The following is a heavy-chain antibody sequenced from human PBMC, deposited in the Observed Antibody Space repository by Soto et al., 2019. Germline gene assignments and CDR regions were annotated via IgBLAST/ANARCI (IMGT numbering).Heavy chain of an antibody. CDR2: ISAYNGNT. CDR3: ARDRAMYSSGWYGTIDAFDI. V-gene: IGHV1-18*01. Sequence: ASVKVSCKASGYTFTSYGISWVRQAPGQGLEWMGWISAYNGNTNYAQKLQGRVTMTTDTSTSTAYMELRSLRSDDTAVYYCARDRAMYSSGWYGTIDAFDIWGQGTMVTVS. D-gene: IGHD6-19*01. J-gene: IGHJ3*02. CDR1: GYTFTSYG.